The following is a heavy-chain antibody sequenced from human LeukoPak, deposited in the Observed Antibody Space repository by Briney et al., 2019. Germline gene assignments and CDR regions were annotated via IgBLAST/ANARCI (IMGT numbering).Heavy chain of an antibody. V-gene: IGHV4-34*01. CDR1: GGSFSGYY. CDR3: ARGQFRNGYNNY. J-gene: IGHJ4*02. D-gene: IGHD5-24*01. Sequence: SETLSLTCAVYGGSFSGYYWSWIRQPPGKGLEWIGEINHSGSTNYNPPLKSRVTISVDTSKNQFSLKLSSVTAADTAVYYCARGQFRNGYNNYWGQGTLVTVSS. CDR2: INHSGST.